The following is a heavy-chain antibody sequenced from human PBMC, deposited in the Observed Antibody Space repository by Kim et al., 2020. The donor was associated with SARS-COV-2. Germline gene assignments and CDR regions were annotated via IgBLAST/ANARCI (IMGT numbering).Heavy chain of an antibody. CDR3: ARSEGRASWHQFDY. CDR2: IFYSGST. V-gene: IGHV4-59*01. CDR1: SDSISSYY. Sequence: SETLSLTCTVSSDSISSYYWSWIRQLPGKGLEWIGYIFYSGSTNYNPSLKSRVTISWDTSRNQFSLDLISVIDADTAVYYCARSEGRASWHQFDYWGQGILVTVS. J-gene: IGHJ4*02.